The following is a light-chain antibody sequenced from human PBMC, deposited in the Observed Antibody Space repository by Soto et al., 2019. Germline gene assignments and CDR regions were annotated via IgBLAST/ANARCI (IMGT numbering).Light chain of an antibody. Sequence: QSALTQPASVSGSPGQSITISCTGTSSDVGGYNYVSWYQQHPGKAPKLMIYDVSNRPSGVSNRFSGSKSGNTASLTISGLQAEDAAYYYCSSYTSSSFYVFGTGTKVTVL. J-gene: IGLJ1*01. CDR2: DVS. V-gene: IGLV2-14*01. CDR3: SSYTSSSFYV. CDR1: SSDVGGYNY.